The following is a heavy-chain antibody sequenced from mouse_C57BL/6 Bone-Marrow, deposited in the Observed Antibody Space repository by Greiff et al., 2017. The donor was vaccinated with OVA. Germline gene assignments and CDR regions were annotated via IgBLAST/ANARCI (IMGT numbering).Heavy chain of an antibody. Sequence: QVQLQQPGAGLVKPGASVKMSCKASGYTFTSYWITWVKQRPGQGLEWIGDIYPGSGSTNYNEKFKSKATLTVDTSSSTAYMQLSSLTSEDSAVYYCARGGDGYYEGFAYWGQGTLVTVSA. J-gene: IGHJ3*01. CDR3: ARGGDGYYEGFAY. V-gene: IGHV1-55*01. CDR2: IYPGSGST. D-gene: IGHD2-3*01. CDR1: GYTFTSYW.